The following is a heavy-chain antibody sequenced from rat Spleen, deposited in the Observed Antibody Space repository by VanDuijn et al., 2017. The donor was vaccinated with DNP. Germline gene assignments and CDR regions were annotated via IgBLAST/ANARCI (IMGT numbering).Heavy chain of an antibody. V-gene: IGHV2S12*01. Sequence: QVQLKESGPGLVQPSQTLSLTCTVSGFSLPSYGVSWVRQPPGKGLEWIAAISSGGTTYYNPALTSRLSISRDTSKSQVFLKMNSLRTEDTAIYFCTRDVPNYLDYWGQGVMVTVSS. CDR2: ISSGGTT. CDR1: GFSLPSYG. CDR3: TRDVPNYLDY. J-gene: IGHJ2*01.